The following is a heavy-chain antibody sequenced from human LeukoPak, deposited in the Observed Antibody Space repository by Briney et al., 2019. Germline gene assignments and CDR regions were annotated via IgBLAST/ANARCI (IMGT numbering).Heavy chain of an antibody. CDR1: GFSSSNSG. J-gene: IGHJ4*02. D-gene: IGHD5-24*01. Sequence: GGSLRLSCAASGFSSSNSGMHWVRQAPGKGLDWVGFIRFDGKNKFYANSVKGRFTISTDKSKNTLYLHMSSLKPDDTAVYYCAKDPSGGDGSGDWGQGTLVTVSS. V-gene: IGHV3-30*02. CDR2: IRFDGKNK. CDR3: AKDPSGGDGSGD.